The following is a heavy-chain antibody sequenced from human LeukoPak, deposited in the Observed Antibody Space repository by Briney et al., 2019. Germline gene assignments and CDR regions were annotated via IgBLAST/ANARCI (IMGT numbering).Heavy chain of an antibody. Sequence: PGGSLRLSCAASGFTFDDYTMHWVRQAPGKGLEWVSLISWDGGSTYYADSVKGRFTISRDNSKNSLYLQMNSLRTEDTALYYCAKDKGERLPYYFDYWGQGTLVTVSS. CDR1: GFTFDDYT. CDR2: ISWDGGST. CDR3: AKDKGERLPYYFDY. J-gene: IGHJ4*02. V-gene: IGHV3-43*01. D-gene: IGHD1-1*01.